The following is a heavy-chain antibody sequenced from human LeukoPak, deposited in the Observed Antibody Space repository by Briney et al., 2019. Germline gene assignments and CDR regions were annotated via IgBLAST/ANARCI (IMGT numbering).Heavy chain of an antibody. Sequence: GXXLRLSCAASGFTFSSYGMHWVRQAPGKGLEWVAVIWYDGSNKYYADSVKGRFTISRDNSKNTLYLQMNSLRAEDTAVYYCAKGTGIAVAGPDYWGQGTLVTVSS. CDR3: AKGTGIAVAGPDY. J-gene: IGHJ4*02. D-gene: IGHD6-19*01. CDR1: GFTFSSYG. V-gene: IGHV3-33*06. CDR2: IWYDGSNK.